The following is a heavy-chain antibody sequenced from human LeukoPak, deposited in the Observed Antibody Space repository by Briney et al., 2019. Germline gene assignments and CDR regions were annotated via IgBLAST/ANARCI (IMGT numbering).Heavy chain of an antibody. D-gene: IGHD3-10*01. J-gene: IGHJ5*02. CDR2: ISISSDTI. CDR1: GFPFSSYS. V-gene: IGHV3-48*01. CDR3: ARDRSGNYYNPNWFDP. Sequence: GGSLRLSCAASGFPFSSYSMNWVRQAPGKGLEGVSYISISSDTIYYADSVKGRFTISRDNAKNSLYLQMNSLRADDTAVYYCARDRSGNYYNPNWFDPWGRGTLVTVS.